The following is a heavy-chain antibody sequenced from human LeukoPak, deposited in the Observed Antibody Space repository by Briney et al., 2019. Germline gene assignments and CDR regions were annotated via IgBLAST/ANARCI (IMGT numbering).Heavy chain of an antibody. D-gene: IGHD5-12*01. CDR3: ARSRVTTIPNLDY. CDR1: GYTFTSYG. Sequence: GASVKVSCKASGYTFTSYGISWVRQAPGQGLEWMGWINPNSGATNSAQHFQGRVTMTRDTSVNTVYMELSRLTFDDTAVYFCARSRVTTIPNLDYWGQGILLTVSS. J-gene: IGHJ4*02. V-gene: IGHV1-2*02. CDR2: INPNSGAT.